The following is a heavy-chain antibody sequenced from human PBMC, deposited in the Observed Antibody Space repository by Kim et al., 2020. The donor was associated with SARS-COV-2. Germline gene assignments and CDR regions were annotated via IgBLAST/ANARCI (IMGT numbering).Heavy chain of an antibody. J-gene: IGHJ5*02. V-gene: IGHV4-59*01. CDR2: IYYSGST. D-gene: IGHD3-16*01. Sequence: SETLSLTCTVSGGSISSYYWSWIRQPPGKGLEWIGYIYYSGSTNYNPSLKSRVTISVDTSKNQFSLKLSSVTAADTAVYYCAREKAGCGDYVWGGYNWFDPWGQGTLVTVSS. CDR3: AREKAGCGDYVWGGYNWFDP. CDR1: GGSISSYY.